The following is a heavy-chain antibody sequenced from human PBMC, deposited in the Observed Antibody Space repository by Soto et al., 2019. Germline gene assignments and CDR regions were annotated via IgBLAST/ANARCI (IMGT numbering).Heavy chain of an antibody. Sequence: SETLSLTCTVSGGSISSGGYYWSWIRQHPGKGLEWIGYIYYSGSTYYNPSLKSRVTISVDTSKNQFSLKLSSVTAADTAVYYCAREEEYSSSSPYYYYGMDVWGQGTTVTVSS. D-gene: IGHD6-6*01. J-gene: IGHJ6*02. CDR3: AREEEYSSSSPYYYYGMDV. CDR1: GGSISSGGYY. CDR2: IYYSGST. V-gene: IGHV4-31*03.